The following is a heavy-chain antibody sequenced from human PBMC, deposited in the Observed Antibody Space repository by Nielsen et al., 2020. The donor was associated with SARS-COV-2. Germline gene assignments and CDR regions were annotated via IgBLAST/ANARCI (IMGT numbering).Heavy chain of an antibody. CDR2: INHSGST. J-gene: IGHJ4*02. V-gene: IGHV4-39*01. CDR3: ARHGTRGYYDFWSGYYQPFDY. CDR1: GGSISSSSYY. Sequence: SETLSLTCTVSGGSISSSSYYWGWIRQPPGKGLEWIGEINHSGSTNYNPSLKSRVTISVDTSKNQFSLKLSSVTAADTAVYYCARHGTRGYYDFWSGYYQPFDYWGQGTLVTVSS. D-gene: IGHD3-3*01.